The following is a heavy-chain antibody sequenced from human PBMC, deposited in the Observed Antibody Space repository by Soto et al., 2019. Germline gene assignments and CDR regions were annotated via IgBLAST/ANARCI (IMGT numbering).Heavy chain of an antibody. CDR3: ERRADYYGSGSSDYYYMDV. CDR2: IYPGDSDT. J-gene: IGHJ6*03. V-gene: IGHV5-51*01. CDR1: GYSFTSYW. D-gene: IGHD3-10*01. Sequence: GESLKISCKGSGYSFTSYWIGWVRQMPGKGLEWMGIIYPGDSDTRYSPSFQGQVTISADKSISTAYLQWSSLKASDAAMYDCERRADYYGSGSSDYYYMDVWGKGTTVTVSS.